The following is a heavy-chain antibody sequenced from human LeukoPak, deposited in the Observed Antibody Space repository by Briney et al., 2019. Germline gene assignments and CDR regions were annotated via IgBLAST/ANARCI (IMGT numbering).Heavy chain of an antibody. CDR2: IYSDGST. V-gene: IGHV3-53*01. CDR3: VRDDGYSPYDY. J-gene: IGHJ4*02. D-gene: IGHD5-24*01. CDR1: GVIVSTKY. Sequence: PGGSLRLSCAASGVIVSTKYMSWVRQAPGKGLEWVSVIYSDGSTSYADSVKGRFTISRDNSKNMLYLQMNSLRAEDPAVYYCVRDDGYSPYDYWGQGTLVTVSS.